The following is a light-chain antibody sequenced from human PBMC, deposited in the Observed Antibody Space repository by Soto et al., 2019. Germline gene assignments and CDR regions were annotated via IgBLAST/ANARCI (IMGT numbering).Light chain of an antibody. CDR1: QSLVNSDGNTY. CDR3: LRGSHWPRT. Sequence: EVVMTQSPLSLPVTLGQPASISCRSSQSLVNSDGNTYLNWFHQRPGQSPRRLIYKVSNRDSGVPDRCSGSGSGTDFPLRISRVEAEDVWVYYCLRGSHWPRTFGQGTRVEIK. V-gene: IGKV2-30*01. CDR2: KVS. J-gene: IGKJ1*01.